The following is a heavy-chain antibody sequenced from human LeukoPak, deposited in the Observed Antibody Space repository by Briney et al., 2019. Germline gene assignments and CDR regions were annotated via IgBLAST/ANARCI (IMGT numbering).Heavy chain of an antibody. J-gene: IGHJ4*02. Sequence: ASVKVSCKASGYTFTGYYMHWVRQAPGQGLEWMGWISASNGNTNFAQNLQGRLTMTTDTSTSTAYMELRSLRSDDTAVYYCARSWAIYGYADYWGQGTLVTVSS. V-gene: IGHV1-18*04. CDR3: ARSWAIYGYADY. CDR1: GYTFTGYY. D-gene: IGHD5-18*01. CDR2: ISASNGNT.